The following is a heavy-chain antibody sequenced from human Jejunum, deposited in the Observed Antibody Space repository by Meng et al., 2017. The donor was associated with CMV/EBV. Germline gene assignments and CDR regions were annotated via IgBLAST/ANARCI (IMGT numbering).Heavy chain of an antibody. J-gene: IGHJ4*02. Sequence: QVEVEESGPGLVKPSDTLSLTCAVSGDSISNYFWSWIRQPAGKKLEWIGRISPSGNINYIPSLKGRVTMSLDTSNNQIFLNLTSVTAADTALYYCARGESRGYYYFDYWGQGILVTVSS. CDR3: ARGESRGYYYFDY. D-gene: IGHD3-22*01. CDR1: GDSISNYF. V-gene: IGHV4-4*07. CDR2: ISPSGNI.